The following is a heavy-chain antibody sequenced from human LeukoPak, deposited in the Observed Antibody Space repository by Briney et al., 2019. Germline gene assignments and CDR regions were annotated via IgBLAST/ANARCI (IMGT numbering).Heavy chain of an antibody. CDR3: ARDRLAARGTFDY. J-gene: IGHJ4*02. CDR1: GYTFTGYY. V-gene: IGHV1-2*02. D-gene: IGHD6-6*01. CDR2: INPNSGGT. Sequence: ASVKVSFKASGYTFTGYYMHWVRQAPGKGLEWRGWINPNSGGTNYAQKFKGRVTMTRDTSISTAYMELSRLRSDDTAVYYCARDRLAARGTFDYWGQGTLVTVSS.